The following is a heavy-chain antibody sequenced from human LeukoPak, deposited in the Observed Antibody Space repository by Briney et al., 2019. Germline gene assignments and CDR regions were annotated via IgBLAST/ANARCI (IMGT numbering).Heavy chain of an antibody. J-gene: IGHJ3*02. V-gene: IGHV4-34*01. CDR1: GGSFSGYY. CDR3: ARAVEIVVVPPGNAFDI. Sequence: PSETLSLTCAVYGGSFSGYYWSWIRQPPGKGLEWIGEINHSGSTNYNPSLKSRVTISVDTSKNQFSLKLSSVSAADTAVYYCARAVEIVVVPPGNAFDIWGQGTMVTVSS. D-gene: IGHD2-2*03. CDR2: INHSGST.